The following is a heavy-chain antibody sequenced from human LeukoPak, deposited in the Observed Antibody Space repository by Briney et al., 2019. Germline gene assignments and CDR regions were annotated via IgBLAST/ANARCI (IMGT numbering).Heavy chain of an antibody. CDR1: GGSFSGYY. D-gene: IGHD1-14*01. V-gene: IGHV4-34*01. CDR3: AQGRTNLDY. J-gene: IGHJ4*02. CDR2: INHSGST. Sequence: PSETLSLTCAVYGGSFSGYYWSWIRQPPGKGLEWIGEINHSGSTNYNPSLKSRVTISVDTSKNQFSLKLSSVTAADTAVYYCAQGRTNLDYGGQGTLVTVSS.